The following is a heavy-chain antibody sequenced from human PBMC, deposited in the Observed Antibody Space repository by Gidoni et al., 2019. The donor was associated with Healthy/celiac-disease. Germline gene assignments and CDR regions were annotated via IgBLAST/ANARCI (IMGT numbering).Heavy chain of an antibody. J-gene: IGHJ3*02. D-gene: IGHD5-18*01. CDR1: GFTFRSYG. V-gene: IGHV3-30*18. CDR2: ISYDGSNK. Sequence: QVQLVESGGGVVQPGRSLRLSCAASGFTFRSYGMHWVRQAPGKGLAWVAVISYDGSNKYYADSVKGRFTISRDNSKNTLYLQMNSLRAEDTAVYYCAKDQDDFWIQPPSGAFDIWGQGTMVTVSS. CDR3: AKDQDDFWIQPPSGAFDI.